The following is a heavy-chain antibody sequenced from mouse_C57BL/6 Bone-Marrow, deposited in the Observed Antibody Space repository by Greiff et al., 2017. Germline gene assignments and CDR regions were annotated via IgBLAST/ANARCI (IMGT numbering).Heavy chain of an antibody. CDR2: ISSGGSYT. CDR1: GFTFSSYG. Sequence: EVQLVESGGDLVKPGGSLKLSCAASGFTFSSYGMSWVRQTPDKRLEWVATISSGGSYTYYPDSVKGRFTISRDNAKNTLYLQRSSLKSEDTAMYYCAGRGFYYGSRGYFDVWGTGTTVTVSS. D-gene: IGHD1-1*01. V-gene: IGHV5-6*01. CDR3: AGRGFYYGSRGYFDV. J-gene: IGHJ1*03.